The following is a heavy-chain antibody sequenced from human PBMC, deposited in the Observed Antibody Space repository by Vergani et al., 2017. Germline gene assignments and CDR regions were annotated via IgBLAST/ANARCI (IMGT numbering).Heavy chain of an antibody. V-gene: IGHV2-5*02. CDR1: GFSLSTSGVG. J-gene: IGHJ4*02. Sequence: QITLKESGPTLVKPTQTLTLTCTFSGFSLSTSGVGVGWIRQPPGKALEWLALIYWDDDKRYSPSLKSRLTITKDTSKNQVVLTMTNMDPVDTATYYFAHSLNYDILTGYANYFDYWGQGTLVTVSS. D-gene: IGHD3-9*01. CDR3: AHSLNYDILTGYANYFDY. CDR2: IYWDDDK.